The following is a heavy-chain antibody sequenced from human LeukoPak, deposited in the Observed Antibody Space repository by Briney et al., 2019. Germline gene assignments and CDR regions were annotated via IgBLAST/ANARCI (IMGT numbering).Heavy chain of an antibody. V-gene: IGHV4-59*01. Sequence: PSETLSLTCTVSGGSISSYYWSWIRQPPGKGLEWIACISYSGSTKYNPSLKSRVTISVDTSKNQLSLKLSSVTAADTAVYYCAREPGFDSSGYLNWFDPWGQGTLVTVSS. CDR2: ISYSGST. CDR3: AREPGFDSSGYLNWFDP. CDR1: GGSISSYY. J-gene: IGHJ5*02. D-gene: IGHD3-22*01.